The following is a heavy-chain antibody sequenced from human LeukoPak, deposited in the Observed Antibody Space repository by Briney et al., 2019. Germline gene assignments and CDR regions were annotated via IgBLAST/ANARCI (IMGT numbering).Heavy chain of an antibody. Sequence: SVKVSCKVSGYTLTELSMHWVRQAPGQGLEWMGGIIPIFGTANYAQKFQGRVTITADKSTTTAYMEVSSLRPEDTAVYYCARVHGDYGHWGQGTLVTVSS. J-gene: IGHJ4*02. D-gene: IGHD4-17*01. CDR1: GYTLTELS. CDR2: IIPIFGTA. CDR3: ARVHGDYGH. V-gene: IGHV1-69*06.